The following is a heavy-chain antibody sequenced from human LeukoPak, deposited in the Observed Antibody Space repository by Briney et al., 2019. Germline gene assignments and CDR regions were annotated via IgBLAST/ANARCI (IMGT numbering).Heavy chain of an antibody. CDR2: ISSSSTTI. Sequence: GGSLRLSCPASGFTFSSYSMNWVRQAPGKGLEWVSYISSSSTTIYYADSVKGRFTISRDNAKNSLYLQMNSLRDEDTAVYYCARLLWFGESWFDPWGQGTLITVSS. J-gene: IGHJ5*02. D-gene: IGHD3-10*01. CDR3: ARLLWFGESWFDP. V-gene: IGHV3-48*02. CDR1: GFTFSSYS.